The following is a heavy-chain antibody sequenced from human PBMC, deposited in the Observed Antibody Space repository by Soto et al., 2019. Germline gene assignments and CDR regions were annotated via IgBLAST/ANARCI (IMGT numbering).Heavy chain of an antibody. D-gene: IGHD3-10*01. Sequence: GGSLRVSCAASGFTFSSYWMHWVRQSPEKGLVWVSRINSDGSSTSYADSVKGRFTISRDNAKNTLYLQMNSLRAEDTAVYYCARDLDGFLDYWGQGTLVTVSS. CDR1: GFTFSSYW. CDR2: INSDGSST. V-gene: IGHV3-74*01. CDR3: ARDLDGFLDY. J-gene: IGHJ4*02.